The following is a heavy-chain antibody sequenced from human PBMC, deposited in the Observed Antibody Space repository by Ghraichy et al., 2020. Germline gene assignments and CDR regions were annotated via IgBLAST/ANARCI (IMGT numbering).Heavy chain of an antibody. J-gene: IGHJ6*02. D-gene: IGHD1-20*01. CDR2: ISSSSSSI. V-gene: IGHV3-21*01. CDR3: ARNLYGITASYYYYGMDV. CDR1: GFTFSSYS. Sequence: GGSLRLSCAASGFTFSSYSMNWVRQAPGKGLEWVSSISSSSSSIYYADSLKGRFTISRDNAKNSLYLQMNSLRAEATALYYCARNLYGITASYYYYGMDVWGQGTTVTVS.